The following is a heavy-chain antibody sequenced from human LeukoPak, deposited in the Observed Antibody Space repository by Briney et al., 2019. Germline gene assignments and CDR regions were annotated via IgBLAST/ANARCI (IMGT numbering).Heavy chain of an antibody. CDR1: GGSVSSGNYY. V-gene: IGHV4-61*01. D-gene: IGHD2-21*01. CDR2: IFYSGST. Sequence: SETLSLTCTVSGGSVSSGNYYWSWIRQPPGKGLEWIGYIFYSGSTTYSPSLRSRVTTSVDTSKNQFSLRLNSVTAADSAVYYCARVKIGLDYWGQGTLVTVSS. J-gene: IGHJ4*02. CDR3: ARVKIGLDY.